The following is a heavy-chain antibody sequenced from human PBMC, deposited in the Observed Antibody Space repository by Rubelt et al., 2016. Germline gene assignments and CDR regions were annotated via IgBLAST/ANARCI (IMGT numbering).Heavy chain of an antibody. J-gene: IGHJ5*02. CDR3: ARGLARAAAAPRRLWFDP. V-gene: IGHV4-34*01. CDR2: INHSGST. CDR1: GGSFSGYY. D-gene: IGHD6-13*01. Sequence: QVQLQQWGAGLLKPSETLSLTCAVYGGSFSGYYLSWIRQPPGKGLEWIGEINHSGSTNYNPSLKSRVTISVDPSKNQFCLKLSSVTAADTAVYYCARGLARAAAAPRRLWFDPWGQGTLVTVSS.